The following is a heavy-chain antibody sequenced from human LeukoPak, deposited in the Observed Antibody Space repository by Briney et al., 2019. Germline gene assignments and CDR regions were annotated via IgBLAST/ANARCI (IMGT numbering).Heavy chain of an antibody. D-gene: IGHD3-16*01. CDR2: ISDVGGNT. Sequence: SGGSLRLSCLASGFTFNNYAMSWVRQTPGKGLEWLSTISDVGGNTYYADSVKGRFSVSRDNSKNTLYLQMNSLRAEDTAVYYCAKVGFDYGQLDYWGQGTLVTVSS. CDR3: AKVGFDYGQLDY. J-gene: IGHJ4*02. CDR1: GFTFNNYA. V-gene: IGHV3-23*01.